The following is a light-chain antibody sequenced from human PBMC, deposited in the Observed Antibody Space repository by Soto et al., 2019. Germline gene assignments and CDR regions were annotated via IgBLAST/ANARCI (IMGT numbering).Light chain of an antibody. Sequence: EIKLTQSPGTLSLSPGERATLSCRASQSVSDYLAWYQQKAGQPPRVLIYGASNRATDIPARFSGSGSGTDFTLTISRLEPEDSAVYYCQQRSKLPRTFGGGTRVEIK. CDR3: QQRSKLPRT. J-gene: IGKJ4*01. CDR2: GAS. V-gene: IGKV3-11*01. CDR1: QSVSDY.